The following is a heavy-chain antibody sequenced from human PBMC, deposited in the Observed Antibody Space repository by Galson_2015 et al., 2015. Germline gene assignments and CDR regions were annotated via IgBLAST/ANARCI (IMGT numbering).Heavy chain of an antibody. V-gene: IGHV3-30-3*01. Sequence: SLRLSCAASGFTFSSYAMHWVRQAPGKGLEWVAVISYDGSNKYYADSVKGRFTISRDNSKNTLYLQMNSLRAEDTAVYYCARGEGGGWYQLLLLNYYYYYGMDVWGQGTTVTVSS. CDR3: ARGEGGGWYQLLLLNYYYYYGMDV. J-gene: IGHJ6*02. CDR2: ISYDGSNK. D-gene: IGHD2-2*01. CDR1: GFTFSSYA.